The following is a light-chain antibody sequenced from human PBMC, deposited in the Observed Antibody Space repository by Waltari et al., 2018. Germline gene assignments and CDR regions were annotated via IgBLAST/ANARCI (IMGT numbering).Light chain of an antibody. V-gene: IGKV4-1*01. CDR1: QSILYSSNNKNY. Sequence: DIVMTQSPDSLAVSLGERATINCKSSQSILYSSNNKNYSAWYQQKPGQPPKLLIYWASTRESGVPDRFSGSGSGTDFTLTISSLQAEDVAVYCCQQYYSIPITFGQGTRLEIK. CDR2: WAS. CDR3: QQYYSIPIT. J-gene: IGKJ5*01.